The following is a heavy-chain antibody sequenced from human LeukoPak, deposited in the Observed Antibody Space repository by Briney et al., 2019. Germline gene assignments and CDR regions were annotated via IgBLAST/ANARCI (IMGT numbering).Heavy chain of an antibody. Sequence: PGGSLRLSCAASGFTFSHYWMHWVRQAPGKGLVWVSRINSDGSSTTYADSVKGRFTISRDNAKNTLYLQMNSLRAEDTAVYYCARESRGYSGYDTDYWGQGTLVTVSS. CDR3: ARESRGYSGYDTDY. CDR2: INSDGSST. V-gene: IGHV3-74*01. CDR1: GFTFSHYW. D-gene: IGHD5-12*01. J-gene: IGHJ4*02.